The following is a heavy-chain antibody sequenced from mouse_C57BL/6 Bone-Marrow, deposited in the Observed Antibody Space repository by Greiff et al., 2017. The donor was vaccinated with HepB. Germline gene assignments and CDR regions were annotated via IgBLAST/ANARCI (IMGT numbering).Heavy chain of an antibody. Sequence: VQLQQSGAELVRPGTSVKVSCKASGYAFTNYLIEWVKQRPGQGLEWIGVINPGSGGTNYNEKFKGKATLTADKSSSTAYMQLSSLTSEDSAVYFCARGLLLRSWFAYWGQGTLVTVSA. CDR3: ARGLLLRSWFAY. CDR1: GYAFTNYL. D-gene: IGHD1-1*01. J-gene: IGHJ3*01. V-gene: IGHV1-54*01. CDR2: INPGSGGT.